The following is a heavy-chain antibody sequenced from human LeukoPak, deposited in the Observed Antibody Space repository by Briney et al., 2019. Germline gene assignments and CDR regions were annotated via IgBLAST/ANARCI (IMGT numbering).Heavy chain of an antibody. V-gene: IGHV4-34*01. CDR3: ARGLRKSPDY. CDR2: INHSGST. Sequence: SETLSLTCAVYGGSFSGYYWSWIRQPPGKGLEWIGEINHSGSTNYNPSLKSRVTISVDTSKNQFSLKLSSVTAADTAVYYCARGLRKSPDYWGQETLVTVSS. CDR1: GGSFSGYY. J-gene: IGHJ4*02.